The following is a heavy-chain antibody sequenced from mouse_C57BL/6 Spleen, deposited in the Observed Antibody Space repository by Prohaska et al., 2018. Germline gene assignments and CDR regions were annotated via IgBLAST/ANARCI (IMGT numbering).Heavy chain of an antibody. Sequence: EVQLQQSGPELVKPGASVKISCKASGYTFTDYYMNWVKQSHGKSLEWIGDINPNNGGTSYNQKFKGKATLTADKSSSTAYMQLSSLTSEDSAVYFCARGYDADYYAMDYWGQGTSVTVSS. V-gene: IGHV1-26*01. CDR2: INPNNGGT. CDR3: ARGYDADYYAMDY. D-gene: IGHD2-2*01. J-gene: IGHJ4*01. CDR1: GYTFTDYY.